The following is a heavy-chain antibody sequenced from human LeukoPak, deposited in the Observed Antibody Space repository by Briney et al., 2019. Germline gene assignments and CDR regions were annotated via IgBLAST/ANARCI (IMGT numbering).Heavy chain of an antibody. V-gene: IGHV3-74*01. CDR2: INSDGSST. CDR1: GFTFSSYG. CDR3: ARAHPDILTGYYYYYYMDV. Sequence: GGSLRLSCAASGFTFSSYGMHRVRQAPGKGLVWVSRINSDGSSTSYADSVKGRFTISRDNAKNTLYLQMNSLRAEDTAVYYCARAHPDILTGYYYYYYMDVWGKGTTVTVSS. J-gene: IGHJ6*03. D-gene: IGHD3-9*01.